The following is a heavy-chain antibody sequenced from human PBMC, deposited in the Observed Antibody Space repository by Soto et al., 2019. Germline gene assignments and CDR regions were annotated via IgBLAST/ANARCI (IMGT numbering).Heavy chain of an antibody. D-gene: IGHD1-26*01. CDR3: ARGRGSFYVDF. CDR1: GFTFSNYA. Sequence: EVQLSESGGGLVQPGGSLRLSCAASGFTFSNYAMTWVRQAPGKGLEWVSGLNGSGGSTSSADSVKGRFAISRDNSKNTLYLQMNSLRAEDTAMYYCARGRGSFYVDFWGQGTLVTVSS. J-gene: IGHJ4*02. CDR2: LNGSGGST. V-gene: IGHV3-23*01.